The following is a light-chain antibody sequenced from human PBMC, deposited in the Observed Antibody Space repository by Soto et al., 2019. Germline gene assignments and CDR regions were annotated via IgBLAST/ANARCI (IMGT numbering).Light chain of an antibody. CDR1: QSVSSSY. V-gene: IGKV3-20*01. Sequence: EIVLTQSPGTLSLSPGDRATLSCRASQSVSSSYLAWYQQKPGQAPRLLIYVASNRATGIPDRFSGSGSGTDFTLTISKLEPEDFAMYYCQQYGNSPYTFGQGTKLEIK. CDR2: VAS. CDR3: QQYGNSPYT. J-gene: IGKJ2*01.